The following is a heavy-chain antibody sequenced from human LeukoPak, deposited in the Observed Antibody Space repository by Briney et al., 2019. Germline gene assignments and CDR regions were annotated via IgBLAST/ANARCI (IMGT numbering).Heavy chain of an antibody. CDR2: IYYSGST. J-gene: IGHJ3*02. Sequence: PSETLSLTCTVSGGSISSYYWSWIRQPPGKGLEWIGYIYYSGSTNYNPSLKSRVTISVDTSKNQFSLKLSSVTAADTAVYYCAREFRTLDAFDIWGQGTMVTVSS. D-gene: IGHD1-7*01. CDR3: AREFRTLDAFDI. V-gene: IGHV4-59*01. CDR1: GGSISSYY.